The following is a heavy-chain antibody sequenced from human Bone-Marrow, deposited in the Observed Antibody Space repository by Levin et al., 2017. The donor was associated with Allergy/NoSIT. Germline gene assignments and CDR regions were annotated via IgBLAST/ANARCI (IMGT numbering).Heavy chain of an antibody. J-gene: IGHJ4*02. CDR2: ISFNGNKK. CDR1: GYTFSSYD. Sequence: GESLKISCAGSGYTFSSYDMHWVRQAPGKGLEWVAGISFNGNKKFYVDAVKGRFTISRDNSENTLLLQMNSLRPEDTAIYYCARARSIVTGLGLGPNFWGQGTMVTVSS. CDR3: ARARSIVTGLGLGPNF. D-gene: IGHD2-21*02. V-gene: IGHV3-30*03.